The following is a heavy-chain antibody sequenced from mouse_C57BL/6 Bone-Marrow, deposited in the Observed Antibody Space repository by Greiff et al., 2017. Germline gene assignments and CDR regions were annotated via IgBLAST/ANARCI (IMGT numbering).Heavy chain of an antibody. CDR3: ASAGNWGYFDV. CDR2: INPYNGGT. Sequence: SGPVLVKPGASVKMSCKASGYTFTDYYMNWVKQSHGKSLEWIGVINPYNGGTSYNQKFKGKATLTVDKSSSTAYMELNSLTSEDSAVYYCASAGNWGYFDVWGTGTTVTVSS. V-gene: IGHV1-19*01. CDR1: GYTFTDYY. D-gene: IGHD4-1*01. J-gene: IGHJ1*03.